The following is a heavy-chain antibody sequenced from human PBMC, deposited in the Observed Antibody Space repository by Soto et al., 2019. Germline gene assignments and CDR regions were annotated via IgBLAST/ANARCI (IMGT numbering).Heavy chain of an antibody. CDR1: GGSFSGYY. Sequence: PSETLSLPCAVFGGSFSGYYWSWIRQPPWKGLEWIGEINHSGSTNYNPSLKSRVTISVDTSKNQFSLKLSSVTAADTAVYYCARGPVVVPAALLDYWGQGTLVTVSS. J-gene: IGHJ4*02. V-gene: IGHV4-34*01. D-gene: IGHD2-2*01. CDR3: ARGPVVVPAALLDY. CDR2: INHSGST.